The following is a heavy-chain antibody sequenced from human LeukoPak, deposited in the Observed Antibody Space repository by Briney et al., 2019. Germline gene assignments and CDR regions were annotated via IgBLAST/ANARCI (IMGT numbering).Heavy chain of an antibody. CDR1: GFTFSSYW. D-gene: IGHD5-18*01. CDR3: AKDTDVDTAMVFDY. Sequence: GGSLRLSCAASGFTFSSYWMHWVRQAPGKGLEWVAVIWYDGSNKYYADSVKGRFTISRDNSKNTLYLQMNSLRAEDTAVYYCAKDTDVDTAMVFDYWGQGTLVTVSS. J-gene: IGHJ4*02. V-gene: IGHV3-33*06. CDR2: IWYDGSNK.